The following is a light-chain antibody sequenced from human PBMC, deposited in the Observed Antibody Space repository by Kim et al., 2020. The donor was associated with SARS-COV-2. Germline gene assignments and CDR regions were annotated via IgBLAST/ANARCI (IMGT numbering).Light chain of an antibody. Sequence: DIQMTQSPSSLSASVGDRVTITCQASEDISNNINWYQQKPGKAPELLIFDASNLKTGVPARFTGSGSGTDFTLTISSLQPEDIATYYCQQNDDLPYTFGQGTKLEI. J-gene: IGKJ2*01. CDR2: DAS. CDR1: EDISNN. V-gene: IGKV1-33*01. CDR3: QQNDDLPYT.